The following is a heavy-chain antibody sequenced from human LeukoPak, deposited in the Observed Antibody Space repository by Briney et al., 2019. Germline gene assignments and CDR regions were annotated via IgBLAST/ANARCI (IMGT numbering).Heavy chain of an antibody. Sequence: SETLSLTCAVSGYSISSGYYWGWIRQPPGKGLEWLGSIYHSGSTYYTPSLKSRVTISVDTSKNPFSLKLSSVTAADTAVYYWAVTFPLYDDSSGHHGDYWGQGTLVTVSS. CDR3: AVTFPLYDDSSGHHGDY. CDR2: IYHSGST. V-gene: IGHV4-38-2*01. J-gene: IGHJ4*02. D-gene: IGHD3-22*01. CDR1: GYSISSGYY.